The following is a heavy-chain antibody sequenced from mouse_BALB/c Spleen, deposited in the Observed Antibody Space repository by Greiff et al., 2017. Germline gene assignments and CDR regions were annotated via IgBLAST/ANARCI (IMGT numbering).Heavy chain of an antibody. J-gene: IGHJ4*01. CDR2: ILPGSGST. CDR3: DREVRRGCYAMDY. V-gene: IGHV1-9*01. CDR1: GYTFSSYW. Sequence: QVQLQQSGAELMKPGASVKISCKATGYTFSSYWIEWVKQRPGHGLEWIGEILPGSGSTNYNEKFKGKATFTADTSSNTAYMQLSSLTSEDSAVYYCDREVRRGCYAMDYWGQGTSVTVSS.